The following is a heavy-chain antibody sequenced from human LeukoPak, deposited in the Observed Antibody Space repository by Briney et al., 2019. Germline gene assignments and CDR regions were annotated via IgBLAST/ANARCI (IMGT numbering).Heavy chain of an antibody. CDR2: LTWNSDII. CDR1: GFIFNDYG. V-gene: IGHV3-9*01. CDR3: IKGKRSWGGFFEY. Sequence: PGRSLRLSCAASGFIFNDYGMYWVRQAPGKGPEWVSGLTWNSDIIEYADSVKGRFTISRDNAKNSLYSQMNSLRTEDTAIYYCIKGKRSWGGFFEYWGQGTLVTVSS. D-gene: IGHD3-16*01. J-gene: IGHJ4*02.